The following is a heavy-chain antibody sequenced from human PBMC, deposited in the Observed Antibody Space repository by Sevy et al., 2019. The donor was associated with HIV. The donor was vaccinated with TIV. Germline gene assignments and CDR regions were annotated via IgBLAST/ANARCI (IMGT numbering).Heavy chain of an antibody. Sequence: GGSLRLSCATSGVSISNYAMNWVRQAPGKGLESVSGISGSGGSTYYADSVKGRFTISRDNSKNTLYLQMNSLRAEDTAVYYCAKDSYFDNTLFDYWGQGTLVTVSS. V-gene: IGHV3-23*01. J-gene: IGHJ4*02. CDR2: ISGSGGST. D-gene: IGHD3-22*01. CDR1: GVSISNYA. CDR3: AKDSYFDNTLFDY.